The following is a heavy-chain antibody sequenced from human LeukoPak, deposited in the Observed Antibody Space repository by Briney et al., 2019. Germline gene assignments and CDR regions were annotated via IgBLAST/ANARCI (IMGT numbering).Heavy chain of an antibody. D-gene: IGHD6-6*01. J-gene: IGHJ1*01. CDR2: ISAYNGYT. CDR1: GVTFSNYA. Sequence: GASVKVSCKASGVTFSNYAISWVRQTPGQGLEWMGWISAYNGYTNYAQKLQGRVTMTTDTTTSTAYMELRSLRSDDTAVYYCASLSWYSISSAYYQHWGQGTLVTVSS. CDR3: ASLSWYSISSAYYQH. V-gene: IGHV1-18*01.